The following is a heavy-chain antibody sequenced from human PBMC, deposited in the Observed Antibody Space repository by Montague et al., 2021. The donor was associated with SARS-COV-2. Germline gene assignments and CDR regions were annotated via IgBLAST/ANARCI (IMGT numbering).Heavy chain of an antibody. J-gene: IGHJ4*02. Sequence: SETLSLTCAVYGGSFSGYYWTWIRQAPGKGLEWIGEITHRGSTTYNPSLESRVTISVDTSKKQFSLKLRSVTAADTAVYYCARWISRLRGVDEWGQEPWSPSP. V-gene: IGHV4-34*01. CDR3: ARWISRLRGVDE. CDR2: ITHRGST. CDR1: GGSFSGYY. D-gene: IGHD3-10*01.